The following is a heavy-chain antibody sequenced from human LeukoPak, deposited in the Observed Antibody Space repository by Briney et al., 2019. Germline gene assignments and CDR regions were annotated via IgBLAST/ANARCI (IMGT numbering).Heavy chain of an antibody. CDR3: AGSPRLGRYGYGPWELPVSYFDY. J-gene: IGHJ4*02. D-gene: IGHD5-18*01. CDR2: IYTSGST. V-gene: IGHV4-61*02. Sequence: SQTLSLTCTVSGGSISSGNYYWTWIRQPAGKGLELIGRIYTSGSTSYNPSLKSRVTISVDTSRNQFSLKLSSVTAADTAVYYCAGSPRLGRYGYGPWELPVSYFDYWGQGTLVTVSS. CDR1: GGSISSGNYY.